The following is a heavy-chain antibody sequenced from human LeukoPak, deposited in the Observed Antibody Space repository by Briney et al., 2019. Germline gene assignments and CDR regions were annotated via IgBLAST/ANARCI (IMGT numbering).Heavy chain of an antibody. CDR2: IYYSGST. CDR3: ASLGIAAAGSYYYGMAV. J-gene: IGHJ6*02. V-gene: IGHV4-59*08. CDR1: GGSISSYY. Sequence: PSETLSLTCTVSGGSISSYYWSWIRQPPGKGLDWIGYIYYSGSTNYNPSLKSRVTISVDPSKNQFSLKLSSVTATDTAVYYCASLGIAAAGSYYYGMAVWGQGTTVTVSS. D-gene: IGHD6-13*01.